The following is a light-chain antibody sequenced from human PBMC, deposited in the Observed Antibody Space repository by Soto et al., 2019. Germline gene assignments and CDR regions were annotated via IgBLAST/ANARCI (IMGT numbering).Light chain of an antibody. CDR1: TSDVGASKY. CDR2: EVI. V-gene: IGLV2-14*01. Sequence: QSALTQPASVSGSPGQSITISCTGTTSDVGASKYVSWYQHHPGKAPKLLIFEVINRPSGVSNRFSGSKSGNTASLTISGLQAEDEADYYCSSYTISSTGVFGGGTKLTVL. J-gene: IGLJ3*02. CDR3: SSYTISSTGV.